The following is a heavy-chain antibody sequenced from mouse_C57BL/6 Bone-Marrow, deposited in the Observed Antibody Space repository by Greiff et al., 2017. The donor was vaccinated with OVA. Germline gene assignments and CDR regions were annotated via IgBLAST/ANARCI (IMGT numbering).Heavy chain of an antibody. CDR3: TYYGSSYWFAY. CDR1: GFNIKDDY. D-gene: IGHD1-1*01. Sequence: EVQLQESGAELVRPGASVKLSCTASGFNIKDDYMHWVKQRPGQGLEWIGWIDPENGDTEYASKFQGKATITADTSSNTAYLQLSSLTSEDTAVYYCTYYGSSYWFAYWGQGTLVTVSA. J-gene: IGHJ3*01. CDR2: IDPENGDT. V-gene: IGHV14-4*01.